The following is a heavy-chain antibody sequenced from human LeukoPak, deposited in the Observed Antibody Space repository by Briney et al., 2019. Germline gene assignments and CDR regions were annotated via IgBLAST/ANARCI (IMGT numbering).Heavy chain of an antibody. CDR1: GFTFSNYA. Sequence: SGGSLRLSRAASGFTFSNYAMSWVRQAPGKGLVGVSGISDSGGSTHYADAVEGRFTISRGNSKNTLYLQMNSLRAEDTAVYYCAKDPLRGVRDWLDPWGQGTLVTVSS. CDR2: ISDSGGST. CDR3: AKDPLRGVRDWLDP. V-gene: IGHV3-23*01. J-gene: IGHJ5*02. D-gene: IGHD3-10*01.